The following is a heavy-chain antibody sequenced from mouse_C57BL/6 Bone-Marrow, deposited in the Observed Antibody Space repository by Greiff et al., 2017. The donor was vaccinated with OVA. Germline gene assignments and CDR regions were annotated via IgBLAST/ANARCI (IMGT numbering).Heavy chain of an antibody. CDR1: GYTFTSYW. J-gene: IGHJ4*01. Sequence: QVQLQQPGAELVRPGSSVKLSCKASGYTFTSYWMHWVKQRPIQGLEWIGNIDPSDSYTHYHQKFKDKATLTVDKSSSTAYMQLSSLTSEDSAVYYCASGSGTHYAMDYWGQGTSVTVSS. CDR2: IDPSDSYT. V-gene: IGHV1-52*01. D-gene: IGHD4-1*01. CDR3: ASGSGTHYAMDY.